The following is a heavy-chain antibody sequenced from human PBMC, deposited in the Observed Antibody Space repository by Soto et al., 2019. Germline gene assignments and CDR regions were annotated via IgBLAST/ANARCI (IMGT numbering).Heavy chain of an antibody. D-gene: IGHD3-9*01. V-gene: IGHV4-34*01. CDR1: GGSFSGYY. J-gene: IGHJ4*02. CDR3: ARRGYDILTGYSPTFDY. Sequence: SETLSLTCAVYGGSFSGYYWSWIRQPPGKGLEWIGEINHSGSTNYNPSLKSRVTISVDTSKNQFSLKLSSVTAADTAVYYCARRGYDILTGYSPTFDYWGQGTLVTVSS. CDR2: INHSGST.